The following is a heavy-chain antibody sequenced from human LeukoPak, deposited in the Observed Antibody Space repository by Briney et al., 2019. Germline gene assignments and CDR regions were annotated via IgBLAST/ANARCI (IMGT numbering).Heavy chain of an antibody. J-gene: IGHJ4*02. Sequence: ASVKVSCKASGYTFTSYDINWVRQAPGQGLEWMGWISAYSGNTNYAQKLQGRVTMTTDTSTSTAYMEMRSLRSDDTAIYYCARGTASDYWGQGTLVTVSS. CDR1: GYTFTSYD. CDR3: ARGTASDY. CDR2: ISAYSGNT. V-gene: IGHV1-18*01.